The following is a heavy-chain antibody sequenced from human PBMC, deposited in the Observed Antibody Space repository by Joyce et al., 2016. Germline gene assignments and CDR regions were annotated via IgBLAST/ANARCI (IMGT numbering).Heavy chain of an antibody. D-gene: IGHD6-13*01. Sequence: EVQLLESGGGLVQPGGSLRLSCAASGFTFSSFAMSWVRQAPGKGREWVSAISGSGGSTYYADSVKGRFTISRDNSKNTLYLQMNTLRAEDTAVYFCAKEAVYSSSWYLDYWGQGTLVTVSS. V-gene: IGHV3-23*01. J-gene: IGHJ4*02. CDR3: AKEAVYSSSWYLDY. CDR2: ISGSGGST. CDR1: GFTFSSFA.